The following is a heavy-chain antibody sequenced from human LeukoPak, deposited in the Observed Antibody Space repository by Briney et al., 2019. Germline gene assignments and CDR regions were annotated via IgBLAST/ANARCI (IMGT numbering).Heavy chain of an antibody. CDR3: ARGGHWYFDF. CDR2: IKQDGSEQ. J-gene: IGHJ2*01. Sequence: GGSLRLSCAASGFTFSRNWMTWVRQPAGKGLEWVANIKQDGSEQYYADSVKGRFTISRDNAKNSLYLQMNSLRVEDTAVYYCARGGHWYFDFWGRGTLVTVSS. V-gene: IGHV3-7*01. CDR1: GFTFSRNW.